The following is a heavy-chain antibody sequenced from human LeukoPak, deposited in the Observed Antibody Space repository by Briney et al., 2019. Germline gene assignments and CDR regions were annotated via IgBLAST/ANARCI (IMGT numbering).Heavy chain of an antibody. J-gene: IGHJ6*03. V-gene: IGHV1-58*01. Sequence: SVKVSCKASGFTFTSSAVQWVRQARGQRLEWIGWIVVGSGNTNYAQKFQERVTITRDMSTSTAYMELSSLRSDDTAVYYCGVHSSPRGYYYYMDVWGKGTTVTVSS. D-gene: IGHD6-13*01. CDR2: IVVGSGNT. CDR3: GVHSSPRGYYYYMDV. CDR1: GFTFTSSA.